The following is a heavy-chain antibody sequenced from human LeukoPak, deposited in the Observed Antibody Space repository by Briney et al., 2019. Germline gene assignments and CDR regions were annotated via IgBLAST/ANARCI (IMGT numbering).Heavy chain of an antibody. CDR2: IYTSGST. D-gene: IGHD3-3*01. CDR3: ARDTYDFWSGYDNWFDP. V-gene: IGHV4-4*07. J-gene: IGHJ5*02. CDR1: GGSISSYY. Sequence: SEPLSLTCTVSGGSISSYYWSWIRQPAGKGLEWIGRIYTSGSTNYNPSLKSRVTMSVDTSKNQFSLKLSSVTAADTAVYYCARDTYDFWSGYDNWFDPWGQGTLVTVSS.